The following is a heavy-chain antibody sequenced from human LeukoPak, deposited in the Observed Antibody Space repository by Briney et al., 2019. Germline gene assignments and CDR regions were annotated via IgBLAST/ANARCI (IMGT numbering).Heavy chain of an antibody. Sequence: GGSLRLSCAASGFTFSDYYMSWIRQAPGKGLEWVSYISSSGSTIYYADSVKGRFTISRDNAKNSLYLQMNSLRAEDTAVYYCARAHYDILTGYSDDAFDIWGQGTMVTVSS. CDR1: GFTFSDYY. CDR2: ISSSGSTI. D-gene: IGHD3-9*01. J-gene: IGHJ3*02. V-gene: IGHV3-11*01. CDR3: ARAHYDILTGYSDDAFDI.